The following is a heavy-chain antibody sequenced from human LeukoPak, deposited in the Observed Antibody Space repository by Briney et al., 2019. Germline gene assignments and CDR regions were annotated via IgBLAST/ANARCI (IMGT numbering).Heavy chain of an antibody. Sequence: ASVKVSCKASGYTFTGYYMHWVQQPPAQGLEWMGWINPNSGGTNYAQKFQGRVTMTRDTSINTAYMELSRLRSDDTAVYYCAREYYYDSSGYYYYGAFDIWGQGTMVTVSS. CDR3: AREYYYDSSGYYYYGAFDI. D-gene: IGHD3-22*01. J-gene: IGHJ3*02. CDR1: GYTFTGYY. CDR2: INPNSGGT. V-gene: IGHV1-2*02.